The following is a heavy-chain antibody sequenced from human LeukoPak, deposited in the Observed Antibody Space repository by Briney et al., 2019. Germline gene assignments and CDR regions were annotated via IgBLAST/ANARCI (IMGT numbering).Heavy chain of an antibody. J-gene: IGHJ5*01. Sequence: GGSLRLSCEASGFTFSSYWMHWVRQIPGKGLMWVSRIESNGLTLYADSVRDRFTISRDNGKNTVYLQMNSLRADDTAVYYCARAATYFYGSVTYDWFESWGQGTLVTVSS. CDR3: ARAATYFYGSVTYDWFES. D-gene: IGHD3-10*01. V-gene: IGHV3-74*01. CDR2: IESNGLT. CDR1: GFTFSSYW.